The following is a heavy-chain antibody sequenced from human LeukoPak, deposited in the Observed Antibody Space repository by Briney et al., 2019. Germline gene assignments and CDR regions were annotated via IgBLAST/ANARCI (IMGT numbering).Heavy chain of an antibody. D-gene: IGHD3-22*01. CDR1: GFTFSSYW. Sequence: SGGSLRLSCPASGFTFSSYWMTWVRQAPGKGLEWVSTIYTGGNTYYAASVKGRFTISRDFSKNTVFLHMNSLRAEDTAMYYCARGDDSGYYDYFDYWGQGALVTVSS. CDR3: ARGDDSGYYDYFDY. V-gene: IGHV3-53*01. J-gene: IGHJ4*02. CDR2: IYTGGNT.